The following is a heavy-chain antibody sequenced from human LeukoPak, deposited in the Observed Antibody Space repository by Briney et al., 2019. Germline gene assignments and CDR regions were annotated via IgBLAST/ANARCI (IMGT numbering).Heavy chain of an antibody. CDR2: ISSNSRYS. CDR1: GFTFSSYE. V-gene: IGHV3-21*01. CDR3: ARVAEAAAFDY. J-gene: IGHJ4*02. D-gene: IGHD6-13*01. Sequence: GGSLGLSCAASGFTFSSYEMNWVRQAPGKGLEWVSSISSNSRYSYYADSVKGRFTISRDNAKSSLYLQMNSLRADDTAVYYCARVAEAAAFDYWGQGTLVTVSS.